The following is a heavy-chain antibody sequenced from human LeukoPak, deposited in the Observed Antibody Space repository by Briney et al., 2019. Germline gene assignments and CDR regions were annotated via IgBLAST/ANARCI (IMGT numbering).Heavy chain of an antibody. D-gene: IGHD4-11*01. V-gene: IGHV3-23*01. CDR2: ISGSGGST. Sequence: GGSLRLSCAASGFTFSSYAMSWVRQAPGKGLEGVSAISGSGGSTYYADSVKGRFTIPRDNSKNTLYLQMNSLRAEDTAVYYCAKDYSKSQLYWGQGTLVTVSS. CDR1: GFTFSSYA. J-gene: IGHJ4*02. CDR3: AKDYSKSQLY.